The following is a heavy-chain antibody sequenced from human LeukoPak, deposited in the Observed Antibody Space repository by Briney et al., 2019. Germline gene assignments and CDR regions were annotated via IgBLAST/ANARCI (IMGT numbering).Heavy chain of an antibody. CDR3: ARDRPILTGYYPFDY. CDR1: GFTFSNYG. V-gene: IGHV3-30*02. J-gene: IGHJ4*02. CDR2: IRYNGNDK. Sequence: GGSLRLSCAASGFTFSNYGVHWVRQAPGKGLEWVAFIRYNGNDKYYADSVKGRFTISRDNAKNSLYLQMNSLRAEDTAVYYCARDRPILTGYYPFDYWGQGTLVTVSS. D-gene: IGHD3-9*01.